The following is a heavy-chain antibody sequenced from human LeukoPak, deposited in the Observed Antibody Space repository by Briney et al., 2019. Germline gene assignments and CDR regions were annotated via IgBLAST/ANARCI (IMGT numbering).Heavy chain of an antibody. CDR1: GFTFGDYA. J-gene: IGHJ5*02. CDR2: IRSKAYGGTT. D-gene: IGHD5-18*01. Sequence: GGSLRLSCTASGFTFGDYAMTWVRQAPGKGLEWVGFIRSKAYGGTTEYAASVKGRFTISRDDSKSIAYLQMNSLKTEDTAVYYCTSRTWIQLWPWGQGTLVTVSS. CDR3: TSRTWIQLWP. V-gene: IGHV3-49*04.